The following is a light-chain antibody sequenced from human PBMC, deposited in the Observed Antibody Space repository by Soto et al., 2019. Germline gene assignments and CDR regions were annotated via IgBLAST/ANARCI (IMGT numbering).Light chain of an antibody. CDR2: DVS. Sequence: QSLLTQPASVSGSPGQSITISCTGSSSDVGGYNYVSWYQQHPGKAPKLMIYDVSNRPSGVSNRFSGSKSGNTASLTISGLQAEDEAVFYCSSYTSRSTFVFRSGTKVTVL. CDR1: SSDVGGYNY. CDR3: SSYTSRSTFV. J-gene: IGLJ1*01. V-gene: IGLV2-14*01.